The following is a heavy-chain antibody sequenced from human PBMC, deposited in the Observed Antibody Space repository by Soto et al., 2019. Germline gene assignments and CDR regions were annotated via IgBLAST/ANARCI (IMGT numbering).Heavy chain of an antibody. CDR2: FYYSGST. J-gene: IGHJ4*02. D-gene: IGHD4-17*01. CDR3: ASYAHYTRF. CDR1: GGSMSSYY. V-gene: IGHV4-59*01. Sequence: QVQLQESGPGLVKPSETLSLTCNVSGGSMSSYYWSWIRQPPGEGLEWIGYFYYSGSTNYHPSLKIRVTLSVDTSKNQSSLQLSSVPAADPAVYYCASYAHYTRFWGQGTLVTVSS.